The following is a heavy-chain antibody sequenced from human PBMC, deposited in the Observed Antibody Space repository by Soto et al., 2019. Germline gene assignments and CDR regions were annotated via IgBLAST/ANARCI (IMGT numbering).Heavy chain of an antibody. CDR2: ITGTGVSI. V-gene: IGHV3-23*01. Sequence: EVQLLESGGGLVQPGGSLRLSCVASGFSLSGYVMSWVRQAPGKGLVWVSSITGTGVSIYYADSVRGRFTISRDNSKNTLYLQMSSLRAEDAARYYCAKDSIPYSSSYDLDHWGRGALVTVSS. CDR1: GFSLSGYV. CDR3: AKDSIPYSSSYDLDH. D-gene: IGHD6-6*01. J-gene: IGHJ4*02.